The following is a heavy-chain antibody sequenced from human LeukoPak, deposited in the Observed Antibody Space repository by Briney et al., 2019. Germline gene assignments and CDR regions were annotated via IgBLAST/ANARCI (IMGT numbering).Heavy chain of an antibody. CDR1: ADSFSSHY. D-gene: IGHD4-17*01. V-gene: IGHV4-59*11. Sequence: SEALSLTCAVSADSFSSHYWTWIRQPPGEGLEGIGYISYIGSTNYNPSLKSRVTISIDTSKNQFSLKLSSVTAADTAVYYCARDLVTVTKGFDIWGQGTMVTVSS. CDR2: ISYIGST. CDR3: ARDLVTVTKGFDI. J-gene: IGHJ3*02.